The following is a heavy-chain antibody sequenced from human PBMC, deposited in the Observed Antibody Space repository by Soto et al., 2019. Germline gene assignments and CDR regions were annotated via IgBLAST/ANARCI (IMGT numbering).Heavy chain of an antibody. J-gene: IGHJ6*02. V-gene: IGHV4-39*01. CDR3: ARLLRHNYYGMDV. D-gene: IGHD5-12*01. Sequence: QLQLQESGPGLVKPSETLSLTCTVSGGSISSSSYYWGWIRQPPGKGLEGIGSIYYSGSTYYNPSLKSRVTISVDTSKNQFSLKLSSVTAADTAVYYCARLLRHNYYGMDVWGQGTTVTVSS. CDR2: IYYSGST. CDR1: GGSISSSSYY.